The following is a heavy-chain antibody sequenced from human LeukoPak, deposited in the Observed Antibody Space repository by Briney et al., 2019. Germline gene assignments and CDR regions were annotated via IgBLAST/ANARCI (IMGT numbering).Heavy chain of an antibody. Sequence: GGSLRLSCAASGFTFSSYGMHWVRQAPGKGLEWVAVISYDGSNNYYADSVKGRFTISRDSSKNTLYLQMNGLRAEDTAIYHCAKGAVAGLYYYYGMDVWGQGTTVTVSS. CDR3: AKGAVAGLYYYYGMDV. D-gene: IGHD6-19*01. J-gene: IGHJ6*02. CDR1: GFTFSSYG. CDR2: ISYDGSNN. V-gene: IGHV3-30*18.